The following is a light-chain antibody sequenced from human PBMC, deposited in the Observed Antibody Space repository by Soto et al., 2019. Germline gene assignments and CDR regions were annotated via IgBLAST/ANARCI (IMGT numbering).Light chain of an antibody. J-gene: IGLJ2*01. Sequence: NFMLTQPHSVSEPPGKTVSISCTRSSGRIASNYVQWYQQRPGSAPTTVIYEDNQRPSGVPDRFSGSTDGSSNSASLTISGLQTEDEADYYCQSYDSSTVVFGGGTKLTVL. CDR3: QSYDSSTVV. CDR2: EDN. CDR1: SGRIASNY. V-gene: IGLV6-57*04.